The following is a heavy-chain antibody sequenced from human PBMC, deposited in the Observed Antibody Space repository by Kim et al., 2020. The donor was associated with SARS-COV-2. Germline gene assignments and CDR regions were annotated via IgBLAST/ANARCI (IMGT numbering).Heavy chain of an antibody. J-gene: IGHJ6*02. CDR1: GFTFSSYG. CDR2: IWYDGKTE. V-gene: IGHV3-33*01. D-gene: IGHD3-16*01. CDR3: ARDLSSHDYVWGSYDHYGMHV. Sequence: GGSLRLSCAASGFTFSSYGMHWVRQAPGKGLEWVAVIWYDGKTEYCVDSVKGRFTISRDNSQNTLYLQMNSLRAEDTAVYYCARDLSSHDYVWGSYDHYGMHVWRQETTVTVS.